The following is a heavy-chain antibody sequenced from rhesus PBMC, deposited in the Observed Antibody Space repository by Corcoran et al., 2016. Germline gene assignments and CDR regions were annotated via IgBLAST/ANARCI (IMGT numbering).Heavy chain of an antibody. V-gene: IGHV4-65*02. CDR1: GGSISSSNW. Sequence: QVQLQESGPGLVKPSAPLSLPCAVSGGSISSSNWWSWVRPPPVKGLEWMGNIGGSSGSTYYNPSLKSRVTISKDTSKNQFSLKLSSVTAADTAVYYCARHLETLDVWGRGVLVTVSS. J-gene: IGHJ5-2*02. CDR2: IGGSSGST. CDR3: ARHLETLDV.